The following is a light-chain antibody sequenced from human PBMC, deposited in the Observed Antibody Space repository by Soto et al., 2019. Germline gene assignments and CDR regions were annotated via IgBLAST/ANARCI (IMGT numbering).Light chain of an antibody. V-gene: IGKV3-11*01. Sequence: EIVLTQSPVTLSLSPGERATLSCRASQSIGTYLAWYQQKPDQAPRLLIYHSSNRANGIPARFSGSGSGTDFTLTISSLEPEDFAVYYCQQRSDWTRTFGQGTKVEVK. J-gene: IGKJ1*01. CDR2: HSS. CDR1: QSIGTY. CDR3: QQRSDWTRT.